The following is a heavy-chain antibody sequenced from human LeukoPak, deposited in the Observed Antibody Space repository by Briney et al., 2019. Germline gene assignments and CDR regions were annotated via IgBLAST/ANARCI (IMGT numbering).Heavy chain of an antibody. CDR3: ATVNRYSGSYQDY. D-gene: IGHD1-26*01. Sequence: GASVNVSCKVSGYTLTELSMHWVRQAPGKGLEWMGGFDPEDGETIYAQKFQGRVTMTEDTSTDTAYMELSSLRSEDTAVYYCATVNRYSGSYQDYWGQGTLVTVSS. CDR1: GYTLTELS. CDR2: FDPEDGET. J-gene: IGHJ4*02. V-gene: IGHV1-24*01.